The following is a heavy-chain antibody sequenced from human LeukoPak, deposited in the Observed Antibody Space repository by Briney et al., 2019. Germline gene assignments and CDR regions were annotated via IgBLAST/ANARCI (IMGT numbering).Heavy chain of an antibody. CDR1: GFTFTTYS. V-gene: IGHV3-21*04. Sequence: KSGGSLRLSCAASGFTFTTYSMRWVRQAPGKGLEWVSSIGSTSAYIHYADSVRGRFIISRDTANLYLQMHSLRVEDTAVYYCARDMAANPWGQGTLV. CDR2: IGSTSAYI. J-gene: IGHJ5*02. CDR3: ARDMAANP. D-gene: IGHD5-24*01.